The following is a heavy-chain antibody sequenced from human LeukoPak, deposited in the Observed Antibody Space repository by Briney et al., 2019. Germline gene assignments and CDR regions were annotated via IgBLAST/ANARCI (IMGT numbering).Heavy chain of an antibody. CDR1: GYTLTNYN. CDR2: INTYKGDT. CDR3: AREFGHCYGDNCFYFFDT. Sequence: ASVTVSFKASGYTLTNYNISWVRQAPGQGLEWMGWINTYKGDTLYAQKLQGRVTMTADTSTNTAYMELRSLRFDDTAVYYCAREFGHCYGDNCFYFFDTWGQGFRVTVSS. J-gene: IGHJ4*02. D-gene: IGHD4-23*01. V-gene: IGHV1-18*01.